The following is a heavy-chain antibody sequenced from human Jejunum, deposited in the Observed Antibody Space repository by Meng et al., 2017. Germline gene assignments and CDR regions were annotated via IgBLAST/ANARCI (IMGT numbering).Heavy chain of an antibody. Sequence: VPPEGGGPRCGRWSETLSRLCAVSGGSVSGSGFPRGCIRRPPGKGLELIGYASTNYNPALKSRVTISVATSKNQFSLKLTSVTAADTTVYYLAKDHWGSLDYWGQGALVTVSS. CDR3: AKDHWGSLDY. CDR2: AST. V-gene: IGHV4-61*08. D-gene: IGHD7-27*01. J-gene: IGHJ4*02. CDR1: GGSVSGSGFP.